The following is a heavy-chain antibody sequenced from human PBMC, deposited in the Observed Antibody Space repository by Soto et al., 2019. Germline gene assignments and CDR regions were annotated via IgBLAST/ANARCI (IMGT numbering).Heavy chain of an antibody. D-gene: IGHD3-10*01. J-gene: IGHJ6*03. CDR2: IDKVGTDS. V-gene: IGHV3-74*01. CDR3: ARGWFGPDV. CDR1: EFTFSGRS. Sequence: EVPLVESGGGLVQPGGSLRLSCAASEFTFSGRSVHWVRQAPGKGLVWVSGIDKVGTDSTYADSVKGRFTSSRDNAKNTVYLQMNCLRVEVTAVYYCARGWFGPDVWGKGTTVTVSS.